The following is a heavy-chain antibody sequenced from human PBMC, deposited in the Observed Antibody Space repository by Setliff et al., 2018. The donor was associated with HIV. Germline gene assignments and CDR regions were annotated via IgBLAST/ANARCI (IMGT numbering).Heavy chain of an antibody. J-gene: IGHJ4*02. CDR3: ARARGPEGYFDS. D-gene: IGHD3-10*01. CDR1: GDSINTGSYY. Sequence: SETLSLTCTVSGDSINTGSYYWGWIRQPPGKGLESIGTIYYSGSTYYNSSLKSRLTISVDTSKNQFSLKMSSVTAADTAVYYCARARGPEGYFDSWGQGTLVTVSS. V-gene: IGHV4-39*07. CDR2: IYYSGST.